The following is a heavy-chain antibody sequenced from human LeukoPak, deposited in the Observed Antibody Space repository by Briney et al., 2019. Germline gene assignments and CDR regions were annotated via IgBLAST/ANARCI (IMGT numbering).Heavy chain of an antibody. J-gene: IGHJ5*02. CDR1: GGSISSYY. V-gene: IGHV4-4*07. D-gene: IGHD2-2*01. CDR3: ARRLGYCSSTSCYRSWFDP. Sequence: PSETLSLTCTVSGGSISSYYWSWIRQPAGKGLEWIGRIYTSGSTNYNPSLKSRVTMSVDTSKNQFSLKLSSVTAADTAVYYCARRLGYCSSTSCYRSWFDPWGQGTLVTVSS. CDR2: IYTSGST.